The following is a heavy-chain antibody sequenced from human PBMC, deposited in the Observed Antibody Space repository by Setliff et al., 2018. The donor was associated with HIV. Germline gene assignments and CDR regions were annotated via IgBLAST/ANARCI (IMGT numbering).Heavy chain of an antibody. CDR3: ARVADRNYDFWSAYEY. CDR1: GGTFRTYV. D-gene: IGHD3-3*01. V-gene: IGHV1-2*02. Sequence: ASVKVSCKASGGTFRTYVIRWVRQAPGQGLEWMGWITPNGDDTNYPQKFEGRVTLTRDTSIATAYMELRSLTSDDTAVYYCARVADRNYDFWSAYEYWGQGTLVTVSS. CDR2: ITPNGDDT. J-gene: IGHJ4*02.